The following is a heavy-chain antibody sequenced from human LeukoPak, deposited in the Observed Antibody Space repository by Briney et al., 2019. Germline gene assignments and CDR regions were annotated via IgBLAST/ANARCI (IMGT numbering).Heavy chain of an antibody. Sequence: ASVKVSCKASGYTFTGYYMHWVRQAPGQGLEWMGWINPNSGGTNYAQKFQGRVTMTRDTSISTAYMELSRLRSDDTAVYYCARDLGSGWHDAFDMWGQGTMVTVSS. J-gene: IGHJ3*02. D-gene: IGHD6-19*01. CDR2: INPNSGGT. CDR1: GYTFTGYY. CDR3: ARDLGSGWHDAFDM. V-gene: IGHV1-2*02.